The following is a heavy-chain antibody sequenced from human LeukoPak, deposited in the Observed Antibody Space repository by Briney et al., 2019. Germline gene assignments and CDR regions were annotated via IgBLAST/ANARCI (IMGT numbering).Heavy chain of an antibody. V-gene: IGHV3-23*01. CDR2: LSGSGSTT. CDR3: AKEASITMIVSWFDP. J-gene: IGHJ5*02. Sequence: PGGSLRLSCAASGLTFSSAAMSWVRQAPGKGLEWVSALSGSGSTTYYADSVKGRFTIPRHNSKNTLWLQMNSLRAEDTAVYYCAKEASITMIVSWFDPWGQGTLVTVSS. CDR1: GLTFSSAA. D-gene: IGHD3-22*01.